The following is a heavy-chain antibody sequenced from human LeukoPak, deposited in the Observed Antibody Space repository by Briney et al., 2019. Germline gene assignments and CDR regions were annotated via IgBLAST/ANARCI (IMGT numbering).Heavy chain of an antibody. D-gene: IGHD4-17*01. Sequence: PSETLSLTCTVSGGSISSGDYYWSWIRQPPGKGLEGIGYIYYSGSTYYNPSLKSRVTISVDTSKNQFSLKLSSVTAADTAVYYCARDRADYAAYPHWFDPWGQGTLVTVSS. V-gene: IGHV4-30-4*01. CDR2: IYYSGST. CDR1: GGSISSGDYY. J-gene: IGHJ5*02. CDR3: ARDRADYAAYPHWFDP.